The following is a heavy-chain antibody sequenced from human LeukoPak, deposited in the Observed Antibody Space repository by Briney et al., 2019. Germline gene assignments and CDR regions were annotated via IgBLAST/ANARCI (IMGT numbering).Heavy chain of an antibody. Sequence: GEALKISFKGSGYRFTSYWIGWGRPGPGKGLGWMGIIYPGDSDTRSSPSFQGQVTISADKSISTADLQWSSLKASDTAMYYCARSRDGYKLDPWGQGTLVTVSS. V-gene: IGHV5-51*01. CDR1: GYRFTSYW. CDR3: ARSRDGYKLDP. J-gene: IGHJ5*02. CDR2: IYPGDSDT. D-gene: IGHD5-24*01.